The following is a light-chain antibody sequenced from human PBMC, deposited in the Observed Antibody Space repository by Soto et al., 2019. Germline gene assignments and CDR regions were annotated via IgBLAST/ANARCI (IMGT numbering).Light chain of an antibody. CDR1: QSVTSSY. J-gene: IGKJ1*01. V-gene: IGKV3-20*01. Sequence: DIVLTQSPATLSCSPGERATLSCRASQSVTSSYLAWYQQKPGQAPRLLIYGASIRATGIPDRLSGSGSGTDFTLTISRLEPEDFAVYYCQQYGSSPWTFGQGTKVDIK. CDR3: QQYGSSPWT. CDR2: GAS.